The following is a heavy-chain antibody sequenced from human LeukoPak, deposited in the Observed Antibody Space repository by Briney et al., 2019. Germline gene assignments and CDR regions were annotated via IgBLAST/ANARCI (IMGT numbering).Heavy chain of an antibody. J-gene: IGHJ4*02. CDR1: GFTFSSYG. D-gene: IGHD6-13*01. Sequence: PGRSLRLSCAASGFTFSSYGMHWVCQAPGKGLEWVAVIWYDGSNKYYADSVKGRFTISRDNSKNTLYLQMNSLRAEDTAVYYCARDRGSSSWYYFDYWGQGTLVTVSS. CDR2: IWYDGSNK. V-gene: IGHV3-33*01. CDR3: ARDRGSSSWYYFDY.